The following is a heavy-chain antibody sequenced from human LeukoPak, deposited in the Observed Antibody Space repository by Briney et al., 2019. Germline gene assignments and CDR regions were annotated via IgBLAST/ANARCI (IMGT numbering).Heavy chain of an antibody. CDR1: GFNFADYS. J-gene: IGHJ4*02. CDR2: ISGSSSFI. D-gene: IGHD2-15*01. V-gene: IGHV3-21*01. Sequence: GGSLRLSCVASGFNFADYSMDWVRQAPGKGLEWVASISGSSSFIFYADSLKGRFTISRDNDKNLLYLQMNSLRVEDTAVYYCAKWGCSGVNCYPFAYWGQGTLVTVSS. CDR3: AKWGCSGVNCYPFAY.